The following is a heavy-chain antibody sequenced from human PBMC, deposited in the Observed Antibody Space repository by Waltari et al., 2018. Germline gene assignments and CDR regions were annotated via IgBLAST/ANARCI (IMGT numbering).Heavy chain of an antibody. D-gene: IGHD6-19*01. CDR1: GGSFSGYY. V-gene: IGHV4-34*01. J-gene: IGHJ4*02. CDR3: ARDEGSGWYDYFDY. Sequence: QVQLQQWGAGLLKPSETLSLTCAVYGGSFSGYYWRWLRQPPGKGLEWIGEINHSGSTNYNPSLKSRVTISVDTSKNQFSLKLSSVTAADTAVYYCARDEGSGWYDYFDYWGQGTLVTVSS. CDR2: INHSGST.